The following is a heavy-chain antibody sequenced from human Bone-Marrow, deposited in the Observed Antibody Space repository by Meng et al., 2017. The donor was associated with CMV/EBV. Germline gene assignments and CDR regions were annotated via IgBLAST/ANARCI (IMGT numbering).Heavy chain of an antibody. J-gene: IGHJ4*02. D-gene: IGHD3-3*01. V-gene: IGHV4-38-2*02. CDR1: GYSISSGYY. CDR2: IYHSGST. Sequence: SETLSLTCTVSGYSISSGYYWGWIRQPPGKGLEWIGSIYHSGSTYYNPSLKSRVTISVDTSKNQFSLKLSSVTAADTAVYYCARAGFWSGYYRYYFDYWGQGTLVTVS. CDR3: ARAGFWSGYYRYYFDY.